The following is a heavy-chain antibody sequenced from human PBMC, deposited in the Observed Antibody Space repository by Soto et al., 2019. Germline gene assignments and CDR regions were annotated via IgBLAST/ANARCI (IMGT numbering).Heavy chain of an antibody. CDR3: ARERGTMVRGVYYGMDV. D-gene: IGHD3-10*01. Sequence: PGGSLRLSCAASGFTFSSYAMHWVRQAPGKGLEWVAVISYDGSNKYYADSVKGRFTISRDNSKNTLYLQMNSLRAEDTAVYYCARERGTMVRGVYYGMDVWGQGTTVTVSS. CDR2: ISYDGSNK. J-gene: IGHJ6*02. V-gene: IGHV3-30-3*01. CDR1: GFTFSSYA.